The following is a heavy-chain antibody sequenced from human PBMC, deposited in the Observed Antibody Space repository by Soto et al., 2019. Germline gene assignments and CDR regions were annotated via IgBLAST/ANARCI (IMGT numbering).Heavy chain of an antibody. CDR1: GGTFSTYA. J-gene: IGHJ4*02. D-gene: IGHD5-18*01. CDR2: IIPMFGTA. CDR3: ASGIQLWLRRINNGYSG. V-gene: IGHV1-69*12. Sequence: QVQLVQSGAEVKKPESSVKVSCKAPGGTFSTYAISWVRQAPGQGLEWMGGIIPMFGTANYAQRFQDRVTITADESTNTGNMEPSSLRSEDTAVYFCASGIQLWLRRINNGYSGWGQGTLVTVSS.